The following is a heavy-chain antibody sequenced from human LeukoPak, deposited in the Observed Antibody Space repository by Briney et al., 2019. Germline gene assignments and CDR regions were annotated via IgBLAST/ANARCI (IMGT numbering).Heavy chain of an antibody. CDR3: AKSGDYLWDY. J-gene: IGHJ4*02. V-gene: IGHV4-4*02. CDR1: GGSISTNNW. Sequence: SETLSLTCAVSGGSISTNNWWSWVRQPPGKGLEWIGEIYHTGSTNYSPSLRSRVTMSIDKSNNQSSLNLNSVTAADTAVYYCAKSGDYLWDYWGQGTLVTVSS. CDR2: IYHTGST. D-gene: IGHD3-16*01.